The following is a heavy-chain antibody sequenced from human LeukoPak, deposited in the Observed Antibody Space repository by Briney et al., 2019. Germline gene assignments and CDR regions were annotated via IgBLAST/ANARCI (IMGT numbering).Heavy chain of an antibody. CDR3: AKDLVNGYLTANYYYYYYMDV. V-gene: IGHV4-59*12. CDR1: GGSISSYY. J-gene: IGHJ6*03. Sequence: SETLSLTCTVSGGSISSYYWSWIRQPPGKGLEWIGYIYYSGSTNYNPSLKSRVTISVDTSKNQFSLKLSSVTAADTAVYYCAKDLVNGYLTANYYYYYYMDVWGKGTTVTISS. CDR2: IYYSGST. D-gene: IGHD3-22*01.